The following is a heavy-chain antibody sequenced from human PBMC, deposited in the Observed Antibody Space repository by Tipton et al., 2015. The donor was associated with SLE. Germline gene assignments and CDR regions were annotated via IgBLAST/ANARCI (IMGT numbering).Heavy chain of an antibody. CDR2: IYYSGST. Sequence: TLSLTCAVSGYSISSGYYWGWIRQPPGKGLEWIGYIYYSGSTNYNPSLKRRVTISVDTSKNQFSLKLSSVTAADTAVYYCARDPGSYAFDIWGQGTMVTVSS. J-gene: IGHJ3*02. D-gene: IGHD3-10*01. V-gene: IGHV4-38-2*02. CDR3: ARDPGSYAFDI. CDR1: GYSISSGYY.